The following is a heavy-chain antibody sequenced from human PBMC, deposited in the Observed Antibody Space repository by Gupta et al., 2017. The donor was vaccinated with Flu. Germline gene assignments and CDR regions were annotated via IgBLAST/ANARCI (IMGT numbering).Heavy chain of an antibody. J-gene: IGHJ4*02. V-gene: IGHV3-23*01. CDR3: AKDRASRGHEYYFDF. CDR1: AFPFSSYA. CDR2: ISGSGGST. D-gene: IGHD5-24*01. Sequence: EVQLLESGGGLVQPGGSLRLSCAASAFPFSSYAMSWGRQAPGKGLEWVAAISGSGGSTYYTDSVKGRFTISRDNSKNTVYLQMNSLGAEDTAVYYCAKDRASRGHEYYFDFWGQGTLVTVSS.